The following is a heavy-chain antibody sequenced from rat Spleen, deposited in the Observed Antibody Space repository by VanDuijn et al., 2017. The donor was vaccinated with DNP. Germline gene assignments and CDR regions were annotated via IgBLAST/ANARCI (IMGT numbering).Heavy chain of an antibody. V-gene: IGHV5-31*01. J-gene: IGHJ2*01. Sequence: EVQLVESGGGPVQPGRSLKLSCVASGFIFSNYWMTWIRQAPKKGLEWVATITSGGSNTYYPDSVKGRFTISRDNAKSTLYLQMDSLRSEDTATYYCAKYYFDYWGQGVMVTVSS. CDR2: ITSGGSNT. CDR1: GFIFSNYW. CDR3: AKYYFDY.